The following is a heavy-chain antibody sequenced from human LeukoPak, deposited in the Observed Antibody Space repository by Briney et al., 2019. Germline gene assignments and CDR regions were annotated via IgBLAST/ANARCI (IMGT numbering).Heavy chain of an antibody. D-gene: IGHD3-3*01. V-gene: IGHV3-30-3*01. CDR2: ISYDGSNK. Sequence: GRSLRLSCAASGFTFSSYAMHWVRQAPGKGLEWVAVISYDGSNKYYADSVKGRFTISRDNSKNTLYLQMNSLRAEDTAVYYCAREGATGDFWSGYPDYWGQGTLVTVSS. J-gene: IGHJ4*02. CDR3: AREGATGDFWSGYPDY. CDR1: GFTFSSYA.